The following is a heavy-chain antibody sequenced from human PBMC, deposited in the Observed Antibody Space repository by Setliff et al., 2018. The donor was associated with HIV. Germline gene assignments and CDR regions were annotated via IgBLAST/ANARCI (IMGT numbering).Heavy chain of an antibody. J-gene: IGHJ4*02. CDR1: GYTFTGYY. Sequence: ASVKVSCKASGYTFTGYYMHWVRQAPGQGLQWMGWINPNSGGTDSAQKFQGRVTMTRDTSISTAYMELSSLRSDDTAVYYCARKGTYYDSSGRYLDYWGQGTLVTVSS. CDR2: INPNSGGT. V-gene: IGHV1-2*02. CDR3: ARKGTYYDSSGRYLDY. D-gene: IGHD3-22*01.